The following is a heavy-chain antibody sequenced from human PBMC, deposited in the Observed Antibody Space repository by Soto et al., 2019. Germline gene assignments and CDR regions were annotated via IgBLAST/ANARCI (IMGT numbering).Heavy chain of an antibody. D-gene: IGHD3-10*01. CDR1: GDTFNFYS. CDR2: VNPILSMS. V-gene: IGHV1-69*02. Sequence: SVKVSCKASGDTFNFYSINWVRQAPGLGLEWMGRVNPILSMSNYAQRFQGRVTMTADKSTSTAYMELSGLRSEDTAIYYCATSYGSGYRAFDFWGQGARVTVAS. J-gene: IGHJ4*02. CDR3: ATSYGSGYRAFDF.